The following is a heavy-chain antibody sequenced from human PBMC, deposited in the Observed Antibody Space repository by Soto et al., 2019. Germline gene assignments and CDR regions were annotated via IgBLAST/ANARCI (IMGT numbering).Heavy chain of an antibody. V-gene: IGHV5-10-1*01. CDR1: GYSFTSYW. Sequence: GGSLKISCKGSGYSFTSYWISWVRQMPGKGLEWMGRIDPSDSYTNYSPSFQGHVTISADKSISTAYLQWSSLKASDTAMYYCARLVNLSGYEVWYYYYGMDVWGQGTTVTVSS. D-gene: IGHD5-12*01. CDR2: IDPSDSYT. J-gene: IGHJ6*02. CDR3: ARLVNLSGYEVWYYYYGMDV.